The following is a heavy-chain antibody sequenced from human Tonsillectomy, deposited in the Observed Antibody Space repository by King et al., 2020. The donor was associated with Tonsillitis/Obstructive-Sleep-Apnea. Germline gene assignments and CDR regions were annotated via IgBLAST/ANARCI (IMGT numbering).Heavy chain of an antibody. V-gene: IGHV3-11*05. D-gene: IGHD3-3*01. CDR2: ISSSSSYT. CDR3: ARDKGRTYYDFWSGPPPADYYYYMDV. J-gene: IGHJ6*03. Sequence: VQLVESGGGLVKPGGSLRLSCAASGFTFSDYYMSWIRQAPGKGLEWVSYISSSSSYTNYADSVKGRFTISRDNAKNSLYLQMNSLRAEDTAVYYCARDKGRTYYDFWSGPPPADYYYYMDVWGKGTTVTVSS. CDR1: GFTFSDYY.